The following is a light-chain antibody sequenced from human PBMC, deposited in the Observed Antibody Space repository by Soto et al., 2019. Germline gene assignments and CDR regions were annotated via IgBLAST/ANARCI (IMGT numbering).Light chain of an antibody. Sequence: DIQLTQSPSFLSASVGDRVTVTCRASQGINSYLAWYQQKPGKAPKLLIYTASTLQSGVPSRFSGSGSGTEFPLTITSLQPEDFAAYYCQQLYSYPLTFGGGTEVEIK. V-gene: IGKV1-9*01. CDR2: TAS. CDR3: QQLYSYPLT. J-gene: IGKJ4*01. CDR1: QGINSY.